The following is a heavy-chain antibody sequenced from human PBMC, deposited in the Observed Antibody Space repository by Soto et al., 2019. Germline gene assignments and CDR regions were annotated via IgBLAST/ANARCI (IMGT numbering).Heavy chain of an antibody. CDR3: AVVFYYYGSGSDS. CDR2: INPTNRNT. J-gene: IGHJ5*02. D-gene: IGHD3-10*01. Sequence: QVQLVRSGAEGKKPGASVKVPSKASGNTLTDYALHWVRKAPGQGLQCMGWINPTNRNTKYSQRFQGRVTISSDISANTAYMELRSLTSEDTAVYYCAVVFYYYGSGSDSWGQGTLVIASS. CDR1: GNTLTDYA. V-gene: IGHV1-3*01.